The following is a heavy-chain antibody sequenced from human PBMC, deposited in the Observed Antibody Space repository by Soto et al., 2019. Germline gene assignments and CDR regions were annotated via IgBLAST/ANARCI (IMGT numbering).Heavy chain of an antibody. CDR1: GDSITSSSHY. V-gene: IGHV4-39*01. CDR3: ARSSIEPRVFMYPFDS. Sequence: QLQLQESGPGLVKPSETLSLTCTVSGDSITSSSHYWGWIRQPPGKGLECIANIYYDGNTYYNPSLKSRVAISLDTSKNQFSLRLNSVTAADTAVSYCARSSIEPRVFMYPFDSWGQGTLVTVSS. J-gene: IGHJ4*02. D-gene: IGHD6-6*01. CDR2: IYYDGNT.